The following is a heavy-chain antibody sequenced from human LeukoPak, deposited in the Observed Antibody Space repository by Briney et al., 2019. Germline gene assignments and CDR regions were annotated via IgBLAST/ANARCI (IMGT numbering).Heavy chain of an antibody. CDR1: GFTFSSYG. CDR3: VYSSSWYYFDY. J-gene: IGHJ4*02. CDR2: ISYDGSNK. Sequence: GGSLRLSCAASGFTFSSYGMHWVRQAPGKGLEWVAVISYDGSNKYYADSVKGRFTISRHNSKNTLYLQMNSLRAEDTAVYYCVYSSSWYYFDYWGQGTLVTVSS. V-gene: IGHV3-30*03. D-gene: IGHD6-13*01.